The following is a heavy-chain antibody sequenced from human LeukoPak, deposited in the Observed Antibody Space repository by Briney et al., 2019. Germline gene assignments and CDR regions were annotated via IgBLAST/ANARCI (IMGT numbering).Heavy chain of an antibody. D-gene: IGHD6-13*01. CDR1: GFTFSSYS. V-gene: IGHV3-48*04. Sequence: GGSLRLSCAASGFTFSSYSMNWVRQAPGKGLEWVSYISSNSSTMYYADSVKGRFTISRDNAKNSLYLQMNSLRAEDTAVYYCARGFYHDGYSNTSGWFDPWGQGTLVTVSS. J-gene: IGHJ5*02. CDR2: ISSNSSTM. CDR3: ARGFYHDGYSNTSGWFDP.